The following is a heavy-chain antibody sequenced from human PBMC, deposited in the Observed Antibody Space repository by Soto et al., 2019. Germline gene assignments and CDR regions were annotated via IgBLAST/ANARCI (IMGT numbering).Heavy chain of an antibody. V-gene: IGHV3-48*01. J-gene: IGHJ4*02. D-gene: IGHD6-13*01. CDR3: ARALSSSSWAFDY. CDR2: ISSSSSTI. Sequence: EVQLVESGGGLVQPGGSLRLSCAASGFSFNTYSINWVRQAPGKGLEWVSYISSSSSTIYYADSVKGRFTISRDNAKNSLYLQMNSLRAEDTAVYYCARALSSSSWAFDYWGQGTLVTVSS. CDR1: GFSFNTYS.